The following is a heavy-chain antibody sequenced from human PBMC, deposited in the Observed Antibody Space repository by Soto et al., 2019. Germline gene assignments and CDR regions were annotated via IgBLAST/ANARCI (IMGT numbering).Heavy chain of an antibody. V-gene: IGHV4-38-2*01. J-gene: IGHJ5*02. CDR3: ARVDATDWFDP. Sequence: SETLSLTCALSLYSVFYGYQWGWVRQPPGKGLEWIGSIYQSGNTYYNPSLKSRVTISVDTSKNQFSLNLRSVTAADTSVYYCARVDATDWFDPWGQGTPVTVSS. CDR2: IYQSGNT. CDR1: LYSVFYGYQ.